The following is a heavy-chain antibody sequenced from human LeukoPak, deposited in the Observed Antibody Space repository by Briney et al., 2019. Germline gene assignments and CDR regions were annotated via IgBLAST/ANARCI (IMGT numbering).Heavy chain of an antibody. CDR3: ARFGVDYDMDV. V-gene: IGHV4-59*11. J-gene: IGHJ6*02. CDR1: GGSISGHY. D-gene: IGHD3-16*01. Sequence: TSETLSLTCTVPGGSISGHYWTWVRQPPGEGLEWIGQMDYSGKADYNPSLRSRITISVDTSKNQMSLKVTSVTAADTAVYYCARFGVDYDMDVWGQGTTVTVS. CDR2: MDYSGKA.